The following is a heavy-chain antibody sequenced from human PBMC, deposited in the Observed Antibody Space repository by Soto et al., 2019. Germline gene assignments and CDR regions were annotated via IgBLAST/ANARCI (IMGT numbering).Heavy chain of an antibody. CDR2: INPNSGGT. CDR1: GYTFTGYY. J-gene: IGHJ4*02. Sequence: QVQLVQSGAEVKKPGASVKVSCKASGYTFTGYYMHWVRQAPGQGLEWMGWINPNSGGTNYAQKFQGRVTMTRDTSISTAYMELSRLRSDDTAVYYCARIPTGYSSGPYYFDYWGQGTLVTVSS. D-gene: IGHD6-19*01. V-gene: IGHV1-2*02. CDR3: ARIPTGYSSGPYYFDY.